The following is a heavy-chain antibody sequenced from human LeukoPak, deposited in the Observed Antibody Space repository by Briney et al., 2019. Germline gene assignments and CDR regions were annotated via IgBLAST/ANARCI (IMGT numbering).Heavy chain of an antibody. V-gene: IGHV3-21*01. CDR2: ISGDSRYI. CDR1: GFTFSSYT. D-gene: IGHD3-3*02. J-gene: IGHJ4*02. Sequence: GGSLRLSYAASGFTFSSYTFNWVRQAPGKGLEWVSAISGDSRYIYYTDSVRGRFTISRDNAENSLYLQMHSLRVEDTAVYYCTRGFDISDYWGQGTVVTVSS. CDR3: TRGFDISDY.